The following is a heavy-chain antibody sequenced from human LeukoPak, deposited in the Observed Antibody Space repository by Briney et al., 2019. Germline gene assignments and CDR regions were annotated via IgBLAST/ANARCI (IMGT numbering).Heavy chain of an antibody. V-gene: IGHV4-31*03. Sequence: SETLSLTCTVSGGSISSGGYYWSWIRQHPGKGLEWIGYIYYSGSTYYNPSLKSRVTISVDTSKNQFYLKLSSVTAADTAVYYCARAPPGEWLLPAYYFDYWGQGTLVTVSS. D-gene: IGHD3-22*01. CDR1: GGSISSGGYY. CDR3: ARAPPGEWLLPAYYFDY. CDR2: IYYSGST. J-gene: IGHJ4*02.